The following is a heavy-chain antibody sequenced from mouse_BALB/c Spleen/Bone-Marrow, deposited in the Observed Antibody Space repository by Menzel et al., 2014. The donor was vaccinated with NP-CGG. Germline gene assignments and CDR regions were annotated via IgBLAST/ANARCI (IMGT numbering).Heavy chain of an antibody. D-gene: IGHD1-1*01. CDR3: ARPTTVVATGGSFDY. CDR2: ISSGGSYT. Sequence: EVKLMESGGDLVKPGGSLKLSCAASGFTFSSYGMSWVRQTPDKRLEWVATISSGGSYTYYPDSVKGRFTISRDNAKNXLXXXXXXXKSEDTAMYYCARPTTVVATGGSFDYWGQGTTLTVSS. CDR1: GFTFSSYG. V-gene: IGHV5-6*01. J-gene: IGHJ2*01.